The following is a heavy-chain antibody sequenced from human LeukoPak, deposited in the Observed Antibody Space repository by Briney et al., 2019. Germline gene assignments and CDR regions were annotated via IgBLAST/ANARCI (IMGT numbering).Heavy chain of an antibody. CDR2: ISSSGSSI. Sequence: GVSLTLSCAASGFTFSSYNMNWVRQARGKGLDWVSFISSSGSSITYADSVKGRFSISRDNVKNSLYLQMNSLRAEDTAVYYCVRRKANSDGEFDFWGQGTLVTVSS. J-gene: IGHJ5*01. D-gene: IGHD3-10*01. CDR1: GFTFSSYN. CDR3: VRRKANSDGEFDF. V-gene: IGHV3-21*01.